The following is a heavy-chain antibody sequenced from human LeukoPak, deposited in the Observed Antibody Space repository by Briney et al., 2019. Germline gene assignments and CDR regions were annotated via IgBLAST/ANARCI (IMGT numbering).Heavy chain of an antibody. CDR2: IYPGDSDT. Sequence: GEYLKISCKTSGYIFGSYWIGWVRQMPGKGLEWMGIIYPGDSDTKYSPSFQGQVTISADKSISTAYLQWSSLKASDTTMYYCARKAVGTPYYFDSWGPGTLVTVSS. V-gene: IGHV5-51*01. CDR1: GYIFGSYW. CDR3: ARKAVGTPYYFDS. D-gene: IGHD4-23*01. J-gene: IGHJ4*02.